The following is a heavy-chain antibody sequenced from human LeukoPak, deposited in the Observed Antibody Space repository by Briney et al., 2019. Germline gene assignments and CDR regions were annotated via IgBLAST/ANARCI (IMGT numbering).Heavy chain of an antibody. CDR1: GGSISSSNW. CDR2: IYHSGST. D-gene: IGHD2-15*01. Sequence: SETLSLTCAVSGGSISSSNWWSWVRQPPGKGLEWIGEIYHSGSTNYNPSLKSRVTISVDKSKDQFSLKLSSVTAADTAVYYCARVRWVVASYGMDVWGQGTTVTVSS. V-gene: IGHV4-4*02. J-gene: IGHJ6*02. CDR3: ARVRWVVASYGMDV.